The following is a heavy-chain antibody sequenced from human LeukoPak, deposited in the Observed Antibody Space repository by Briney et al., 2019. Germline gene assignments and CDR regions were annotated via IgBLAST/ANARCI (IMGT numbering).Heavy chain of an antibody. CDR1: GGSISGGFYY. J-gene: IGHJ4*02. CDR2: IYHSGST. Sequence: SETLSLTCTVSGGSISGGFYYWSWIRQPPGKGLEWIGYIYHSGSTYYNPSLKSRVTISVDRSKNQFSLKLSSVTAADTAVYYCAKSYSNYDYYFDYWGQGTLVTVSS. CDR3: AKSYSNYDYYFDY. D-gene: IGHD4-11*01. V-gene: IGHV4-30-2*01.